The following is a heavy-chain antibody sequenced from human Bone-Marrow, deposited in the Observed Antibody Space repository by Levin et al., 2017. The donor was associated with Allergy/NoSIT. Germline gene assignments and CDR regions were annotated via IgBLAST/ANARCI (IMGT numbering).Heavy chain of an antibody. D-gene: IGHD3-10*01. CDR3: ARDRGLYYFGSGSAFDI. Sequence: GGSLRLSCAASGFTFSTYAMHWVRQAPGKGLEWVAVISYDGGNEFYADSMKGRFTFSRDNSKNTLYLQMNSLRAEDTAVYYCARDRGLYYFGSGSAFDIWGQGTMVTVSS. CDR2: ISYDGGNE. J-gene: IGHJ3*02. V-gene: IGHV3-30-3*01. CDR1: GFTFSTYA.